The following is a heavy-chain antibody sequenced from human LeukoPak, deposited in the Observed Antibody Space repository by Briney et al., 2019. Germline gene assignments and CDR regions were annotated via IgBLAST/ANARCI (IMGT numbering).Heavy chain of an antibody. V-gene: IGHV6-1*01. D-gene: IGHD3-22*01. CDR2: TYYRSKWYN. CDR1: GYVDSSHSDT. J-gene: IGHJ4*02. CDR3: ARRTDYYNYLDY. Sequence: SQTLSLTCAVSGYVDSSHSDTWNWIRQSPSRGLEWLGRTYYRSKWYNDYAVSVKSRITINPDTSKNQFSLQLNSVTPEDTAVYYCARRTDYYNYLDYWGQGTLVTVSS.